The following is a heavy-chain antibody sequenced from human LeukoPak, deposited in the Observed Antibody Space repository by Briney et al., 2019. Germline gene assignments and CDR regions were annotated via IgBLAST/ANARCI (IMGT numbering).Heavy chain of an antibody. CDR1: GFTFSSYE. CDR3: ARDLLTPGAFDI. Sequence: GGSLRLSCAASGFTFSSYEMNWVRQAPGKGLELVSYISSSGSTIYYADSVKGRFTISRDNAKNSLYLQMNSLRAEDTAVYYCARDLLTPGAFDIWGQGTMVTVSS. CDR2: ISSSGSTI. D-gene: IGHD1-14*01. V-gene: IGHV3-48*03. J-gene: IGHJ3*02.